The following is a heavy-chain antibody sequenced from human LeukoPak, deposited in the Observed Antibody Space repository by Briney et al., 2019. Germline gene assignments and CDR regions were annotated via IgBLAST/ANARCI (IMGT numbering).Heavy chain of an antibody. CDR3: ARVIAAAWGYFDY. V-gene: IGHV3-7*01. CDR1: GFTFSSYW. J-gene: IGHJ4*02. CDR2: IKQDGSEK. Sequence: GGSLRLSCAASGFTFSSYWMSWVRQAPGKGLEWVANIKQDGSEKYYVDSVKGRFTISRDNAKNSLYLQMNSLRAEDTVVYYCARVIAAAWGYFDYWGQGTLVTVSS. D-gene: IGHD6-13*01.